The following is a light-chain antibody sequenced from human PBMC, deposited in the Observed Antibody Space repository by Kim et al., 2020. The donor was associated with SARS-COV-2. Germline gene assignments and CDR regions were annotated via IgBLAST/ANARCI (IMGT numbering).Light chain of an antibody. V-gene: IGLV1-44*01. CDR3: AAWDASLSGWV. Sequence: GQRVAISCSGSCSNIGANTVNWYQQLPATAPRLRIFRNNQRPSGVPDRFSGSKSGTSASLAISGLQSEDEADYYCAAWDASLSGWVFGGGTKLTVL. CDR1: CSNIGANT. J-gene: IGLJ3*02. CDR2: RNN.